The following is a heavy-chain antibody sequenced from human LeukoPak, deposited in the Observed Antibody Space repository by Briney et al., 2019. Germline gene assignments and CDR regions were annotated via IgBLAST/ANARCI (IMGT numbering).Heavy chain of an antibody. CDR2: IRYDGSNK. V-gene: IGHV3-30*02. D-gene: IGHD6-13*01. J-gene: IGHJ5*02. Sequence: PGGSLRLSCAASGFTFSSYGMHWVRQAPGKGLEWVAFIRYDGSNKYYADSVKGRFTISRDNTENSLFLQMNSLRTEDTAFYYCAKALVGGSWYMGSWGQGTLVTVSS. CDR3: AKALVGGSWYMGS. CDR1: GFTFSSYG.